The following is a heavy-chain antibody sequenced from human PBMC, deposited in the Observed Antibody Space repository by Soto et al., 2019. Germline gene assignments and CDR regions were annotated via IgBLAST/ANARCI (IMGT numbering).Heavy chain of an antibody. V-gene: IGHV5-51*01. D-gene: IGHD2-15*01. CDR3: ARYCSGGSCFLDGYYYYGMDV. Sequence: PGESLKISCKGSGYSFTSYWIGWVRQMPGKGLECMGIIYPGDSDTRYSPSFQGQVTISADKSISTAYLQWSSLKASDTAMYYCARYCSGGSCFLDGYYYYGMDVWGQGTTVTVSS. CDR1: GYSFTSYW. J-gene: IGHJ6*02. CDR2: IYPGDSDT.